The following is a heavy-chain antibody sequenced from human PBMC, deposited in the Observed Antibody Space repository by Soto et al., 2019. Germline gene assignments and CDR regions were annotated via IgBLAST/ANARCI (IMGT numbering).Heavy chain of an antibody. J-gene: IGHJ4*02. D-gene: IGHD4-17*01. CDR1: GFSLSTSGVG. CDR2: IYWDDDK. Sequence: QITLKESGPALVKPTQTLTLTCTFSGFSLSTSGVGVGWIRQPPGKALEWLALIYWDDDKRYSPSLKSRLTITKDTTKNQVVLTMTNMDPVDTATYYCAHCFPLTTAGYWGQGTLVTVSS. V-gene: IGHV2-5*02. CDR3: AHCFPLTTAGY.